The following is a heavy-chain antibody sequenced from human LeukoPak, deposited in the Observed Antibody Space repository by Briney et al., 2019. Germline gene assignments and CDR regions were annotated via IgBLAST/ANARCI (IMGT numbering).Heavy chain of an antibody. CDR2: ISSSSLYI. D-gene: IGHD4-17*01. J-gene: IGHJ4*02. CDR3: TTAPDYGDYYFDY. V-gene: IGHV3-21*03. CDR1: GFTFSSYS. Sequence: PGGSLRLSCAASGFTFSSYSMNWVRQAPGKGLEWVSSISSSSLYIYYADSVKGRFTISRDNAKNSRYLQMNSLRAEDTAVYYCTTAPDYGDYYFDYWGQGTLVTVSS.